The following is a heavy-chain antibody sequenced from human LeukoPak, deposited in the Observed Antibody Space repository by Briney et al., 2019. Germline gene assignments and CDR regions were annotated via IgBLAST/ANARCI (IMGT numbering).Heavy chain of an antibody. CDR2: IYHSGST. J-gene: IGHJ4*02. CDR3: ARSSIGSGYADY. CDR1: GYSISSGYY. D-gene: IGHD3-22*01. Sequence: SETLSLTCTVSGYSISSGYYWGWIRPPPGKGLEWIGSIYHSGSTYYNPSLKSRVTISVDTSKNQFSLKLSSVTAADTAVYYCARSSIGSGYADYWGQGTLVTVSS. V-gene: IGHV4-38-2*02.